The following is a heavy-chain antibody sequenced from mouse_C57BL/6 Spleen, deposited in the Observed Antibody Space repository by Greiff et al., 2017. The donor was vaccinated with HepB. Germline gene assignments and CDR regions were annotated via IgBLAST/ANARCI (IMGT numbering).Heavy chain of an antibody. CDR3: ARGWLLQGDYFDY. J-gene: IGHJ2*01. Sequence: EVQGVESGGGLVKPGGSLKLSCAASGFTFSSYAMSWVRQTPEKRLEWVATISDGGSYTYYPDNVKGRFTISRDNAKNNLYLQMSHLKSEDTAMYYCARGWLLQGDYFDYWGQGTTRAVSS. D-gene: IGHD2-3*01. CDR1: GFTFSSYA. V-gene: IGHV5-4*01. CDR2: ISDGGSYT.